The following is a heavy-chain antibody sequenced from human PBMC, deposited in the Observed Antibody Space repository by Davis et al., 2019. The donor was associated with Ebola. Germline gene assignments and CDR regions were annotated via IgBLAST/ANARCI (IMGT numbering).Heavy chain of an antibody. CDR2: INHSGST. CDR1: GGSFSGYY. J-gene: IGHJ4*02. V-gene: IGHV4-34*01. Sequence: PSETLSLTCAVYGGSFSGYYWSWIRQPPGKGLEWIGEINHSGSTNYNPSLKSRVTISVDTSKNQFSLKLSSVTAADTAVYYCAGYDSSGYSVDYWGQGTLVTVSS. CDR3: AGYDSSGYSVDY. D-gene: IGHD3-22*01.